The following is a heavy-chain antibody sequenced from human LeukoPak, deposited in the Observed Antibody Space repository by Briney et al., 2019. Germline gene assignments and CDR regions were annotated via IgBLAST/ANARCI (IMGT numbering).Heavy chain of an antibody. Sequence: GGSLEISCKGSGYNFTSYWIGGVRQLPGKGLEGMGIIYPGDSDTRYSPSFQGQVNISAEKSISTAYLQWSSLKASDTAMYYCARGMTTVTAYYYGMDVWGQGTTVTVS. CDR1: GYNFTSYW. J-gene: IGHJ6*02. D-gene: IGHD4-17*01. V-gene: IGHV5-51*01. CDR2: IYPGDSDT. CDR3: ARGMTTVTAYYYGMDV.